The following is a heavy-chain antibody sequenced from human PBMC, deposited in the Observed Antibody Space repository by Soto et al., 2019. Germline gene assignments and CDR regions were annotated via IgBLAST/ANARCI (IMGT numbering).Heavy chain of an antibody. V-gene: IGHV3-74*01. D-gene: IGHD3-10*01. CDR3: ATLFSSGSSLDY. CDR1: GFTLRSYW. Sequence: EVQLVESGEGLVQPGGSLRLSCGASGFTLRSYWMHWVRQAPGKGLVWVSNINSDGSSTNYADSVKGRFTISRDNAKNTLYLQMNSLRADDTAVYYCATLFSSGSSLDYWGQGTLVTVSS. CDR2: INSDGSST. J-gene: IGHJ4*02.